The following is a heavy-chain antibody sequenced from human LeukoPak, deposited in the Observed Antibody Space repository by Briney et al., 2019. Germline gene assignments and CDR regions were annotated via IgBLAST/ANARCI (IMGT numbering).Heavy chain of an antibody. D-gene: IGHD3-22*01. V-gene: IGHV3-23*01. J-gene: IGHJ4*02. CDR1: GFTFSSYA. CDR2: ISGSGGST. Sequence: GSLRLSCVASGFTFSSYAMSWVRQAPGKGLEWVSVISGSGGSTYYADSMKGRFTISRDNSENTLFLQMNSLRAEDTAVYYCAKHRRSMIGSEFDYWGQGTLITVSS. CDR3: AKHRRSMIGSEFDY.